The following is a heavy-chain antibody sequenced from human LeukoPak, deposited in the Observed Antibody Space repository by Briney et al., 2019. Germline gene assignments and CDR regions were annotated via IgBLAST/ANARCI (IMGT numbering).Heavy chain of an antibody. CDR2: ISAYNGDT. CDR3: ARGKDGYGYYFDY. V-gene: IGHV1-18*01. Sequence: GASVKVSCKASGYTLPNYGITWVRQAPGQGLEWMGWISAYNGDTNYAEEIQGRFTMTTDTSTNTAYMELRSLISDDTAMYYCARGKDGYGYYFDYWGQGTRVTVS. D-gene: IGHD5-24*01. CDR1: GYTLPNYG. J-gene: IGHJ4*02.